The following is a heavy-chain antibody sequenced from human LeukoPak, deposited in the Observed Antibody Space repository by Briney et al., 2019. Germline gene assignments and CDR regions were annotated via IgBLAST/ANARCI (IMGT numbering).Heavy chain of an antibody. CDR2: IYSGGST. CDR3: ARSYDSSGYYDYYGMDV. Sequence: TGGSLRLSCAASGFTVSSNYKSWVRQAPGKGLEWVSVIYSGGSTYYADSVKGRFTISRDNSKNTLYLQMNSLRAEDTAVYYCARSYDSSGYYDYYGMDVWGQGTTVTVSS. CDR1: GFTVSSNY. D-gene: IGHD3-22*01. V-gene: IGHV3-66*01. J-gene: IGHJ6*02.